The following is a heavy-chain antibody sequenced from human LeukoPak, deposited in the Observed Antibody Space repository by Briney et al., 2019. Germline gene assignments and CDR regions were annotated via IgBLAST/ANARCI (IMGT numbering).Heavy chain of an antibody. D-gene: IGHD5-18*01. CDR1: GYSFTSYW. CDR3: ARLGRRSTRYSYGLGYYYGMDV. Sequence: GESLKISCKGSGYSFTSYWISWVRQMPGKGQEWMGIIYPGDSDTRYSPSFQGQVTISADKSISTAYLQWSSLKASDTAMYYCARLGRRSTRYSYGLGYYYGMDVWGQGTTVTVSS. J-gene: IGHJ6*02. CDR2: IYPGDSDT. V-gene: IGHV5-51*01.